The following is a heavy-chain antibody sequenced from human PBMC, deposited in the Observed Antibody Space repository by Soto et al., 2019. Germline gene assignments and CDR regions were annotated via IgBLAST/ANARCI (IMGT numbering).Heavy chain of an antibody. J-gene: IGHJ5*02. V-gene: IGHV1-3*01. D-gene: IGHD6-6*01. CDR2: ISAYNGNT. Sequence: ASVKVSCKASGYSFTSYAMHWVRQAPGQRLEWMGWISAYNGNTKYSQKLQGRVTITTDTSTSTAYMELRSLRSDDTAVYFCTRVYSSGGYNWFDPWGQGALVTAPQ. CDR3: TRVYSSGGYNWFDP. CDR1: GYSFTSYA.